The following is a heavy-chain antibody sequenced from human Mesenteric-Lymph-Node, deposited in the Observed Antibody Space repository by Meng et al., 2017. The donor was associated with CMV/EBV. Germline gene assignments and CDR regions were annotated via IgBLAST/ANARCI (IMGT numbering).Heavy chain of an antibody. D-gene: IGHD3-16*01. CDR3: ANQGRGWGGINNDY. V-gene: IGHV3-30*02. CDR2: IRYDGSDT. CDR1: GFTFSSYA. J-gene: IGHJ4*02. Sequence: GGSLRLSCTASGFTFSSYAMLWVRQAPGKGLEWLAFIRYDGSDTYYADSVKGRFTVSRDNSKNTLYVQMNSLRPEDTAVYYCANQGRGWGGINNDYWGQGTLVTVSS.